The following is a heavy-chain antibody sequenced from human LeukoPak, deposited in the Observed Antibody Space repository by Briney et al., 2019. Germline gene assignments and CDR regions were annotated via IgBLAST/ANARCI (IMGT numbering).Heavy chain of an antibody. D-gene: IGHD3-22*01. Sequence: GGSLRLSCAASGFTFSNYEMNWVRQAPGKGLEWVAYISSSGSTIYYADPVKGRFTISRDNAKNSLYLQMNSLRAEDTAVYYCARVQYYHDSSGYYVYYFDYWGQGTLATVSS. J-gene: IGHJ4*02. CDR3: ARVQYYHDSSGYYVYYFDY. CDR2: ISSSGSTI. V-gene: IGHV3-48*03. CDR1: GFTFSNYE.